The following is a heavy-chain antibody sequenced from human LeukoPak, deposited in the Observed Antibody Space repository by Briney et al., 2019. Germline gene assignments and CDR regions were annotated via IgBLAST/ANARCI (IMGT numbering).Heavy chain of an antibody. J-gene: IGHJ4*02. CDR3: ARSIPYGTTWYGRSDY. Sequence: GGSLRLSCAASGFTFSSYWMSWVRQAPGKGLEWVANIKQDGSGKYYVDSVKGRFTISRDNALNSLYLQMNSLRAEDTAIYYCARSIPYGTTWYGRSDYWGQGTLVTVSS. CDR1: GFTFSSYW. V-gene: IGHV3-7*03. CDR2: IKQDGSGK. D-gene: IGHD6-13*01.